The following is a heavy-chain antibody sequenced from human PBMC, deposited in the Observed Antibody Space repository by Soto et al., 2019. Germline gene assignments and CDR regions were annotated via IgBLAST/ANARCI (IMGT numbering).Heavy chain of an antibody. D-gene: IGHD3-3*01. CDR1: GGSISSSSYY. V-gene: IGHV4-39*01. J-gene: IGHJ5*02. CDR3: ARLGALTNYDFWSGPYNRFDP. Sequence: PSETLSLTCTVSGGSISSSSYYWGWIRQPPGKGLEWIGSIYYSGSTYYNPSLKSRVTISVDTSKNQFSLKLSSVTAADTAVYYCARLGALTNYDFWSGPYNRFDPWGQGTLVTVSS. CDR2: IYYSGST.